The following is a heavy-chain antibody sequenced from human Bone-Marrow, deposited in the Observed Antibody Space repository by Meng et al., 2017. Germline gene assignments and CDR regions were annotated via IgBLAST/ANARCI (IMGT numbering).Heavy chain of an antibody. Sequence: ASVKVSCKASGYTFTSYDINWLRQATGQGLEWMGWMNPNSGNTGYAQKFQGRVTITRNTSISTAYMELNSLRSEDTAVYYCARVPYTMVRGVIIRFWHDAFDIWGQGTMVTVSS. V-gene: IGHV1-8*03. D-gene: IGHD3-10*01. CDR1: GYTFTSYD. CDR2: MNPNSGNT. CDR3: ARVPYTMVRGVIIRFWHDAFDI. J-gene: IGHJ3*02.